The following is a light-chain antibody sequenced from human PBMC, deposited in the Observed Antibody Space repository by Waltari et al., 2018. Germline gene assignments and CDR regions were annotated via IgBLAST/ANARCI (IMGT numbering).Light chain of an antibody. Sequence: QSVLTQPPSASGPPGQRVTIFCSGRSSNLGSNSVNWYQQLPGTAPKLLMYGNDQRPSGVPDRFSGSKSGTSASLAISGLQSEDDADYYCEAWDDSLNGPVFGGGTKLTVL. V-gene: IGLV1-44*01. CDR3: EAWDDSLNGPV. J-gene: IGLJ2*01. CDR1: SSNLGSNS. CDR2: GND.